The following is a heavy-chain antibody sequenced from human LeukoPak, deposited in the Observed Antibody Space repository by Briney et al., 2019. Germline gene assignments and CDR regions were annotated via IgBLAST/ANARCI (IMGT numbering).Heavy chain of an antibody. CDR2: IKQDGSEK. J-gene: IGHJ4*02. CDR1: GFTFSSYW. CDR3: ARLNSGYFSYFDY. V-gene: IGHV3-7*01. Sequence: GGSLRLSCAASGFTFSSYWMSWVRQAPGKGLEWVANIKQDGSEKYYVDSVKGRFTTSRDNAKNSLYLQMNSLRAEDTAVYYCARLNSGYFSYFDYWGQGTLVTVSS. D-gene: IGHD5-12*01.